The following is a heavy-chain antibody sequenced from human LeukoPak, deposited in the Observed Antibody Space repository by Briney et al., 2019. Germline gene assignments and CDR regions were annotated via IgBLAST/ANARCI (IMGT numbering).Heavy chain of an antibody. CDR2: INHSGST. V-gene: IGHV4-34*01. CDR1: GWSFSGYY. CDR3: WIYRTELRYFDWLFVGVNY. D-gene: IGHD3-9*01. Sequence: SETLSLTCAVYGWSFSGYYWSWIRQPPGKGLEWIGEINHSGSTNYNPSLKNRGTITVDTSKNHFSLKVISVTAADTAVYYCWIYRTELRYFDWLFVGVNYWGQGTLVTVSS. J-gene: IGHJ4*02.